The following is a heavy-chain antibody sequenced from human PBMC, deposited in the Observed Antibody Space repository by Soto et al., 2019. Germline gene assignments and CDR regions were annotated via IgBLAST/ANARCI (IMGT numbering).Heavy chain of an antibody. V-gene: IGHV1-3*01. J-gene: IGHJ4*02. CDR2: TNEGSGNT. D-gene: IGHD3-3*01. Sequence: SVKVSCKATGYSFKNYAVHWVRQAPGQRLEWMGFTNEGSGNTRFSQKFQGRISITRDTSASTVYLDLSSLTSEDTAIYYCARDDRSVSGVVTLDHWGPGTLVTVSS. CDR1: GYSFKNYA. CDR3: ARDDRSVSGVVTLDH.